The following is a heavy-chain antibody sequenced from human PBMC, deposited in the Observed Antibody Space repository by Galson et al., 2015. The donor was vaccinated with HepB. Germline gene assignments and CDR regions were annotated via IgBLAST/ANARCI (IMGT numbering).Heavy chain of an antibody. CDR2: ISAYNGNT. CDR1: GYTFTSYY. Sequence: SVKVSCKASGYTFTSYYMHWVRQAPGQGLEWMGWISAYNGNTNYAQKLQGRVTMTTDTSTSTAYMELRSLRSDDTAVYYCARDGPPRGLDLWGRGTLVTVSS. V-gene: IGHV1-18*04. J-gene: IGHJ2*01. D-gene: IGHD3-16*01. CDR3: ARDGPPRGLDL.